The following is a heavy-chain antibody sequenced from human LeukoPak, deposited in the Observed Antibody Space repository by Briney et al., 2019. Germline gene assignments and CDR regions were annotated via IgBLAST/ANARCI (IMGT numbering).Heavy chain of an antibody. CDR2: IHYTGAT. Sequence: SETLSLTCAVYGGSISGYYWSWIRQPPGKGLEWVGEIHYTGATSYYPSLKSRATISIDTSKNQLSLKLGSVTAADTAVYYCARGNILSGYCFDFWGQGALVTVSS. V-gene: IGHV4-34*01. CDR1: GGSISGYY. D-gene: IGHD3-9*01. CDR3: ARGNILSGYCFDF. J-gene: IGHJ4*02.